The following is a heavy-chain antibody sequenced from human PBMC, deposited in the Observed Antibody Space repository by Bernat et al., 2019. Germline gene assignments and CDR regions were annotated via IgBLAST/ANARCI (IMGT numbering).Heavy chain of an antibody. Sequence: VQLVESGGGLVQPGGSLRLSCAASGFTFSSYWMHWVRQAPGKGLVWVSRINSDGSSTSYADSGKGRFTISRDNAKNTLYLQMNSLRAEDTAVYYCARGVYCSGGSCYSPGFDYWGQGTLVTVSS. CDR1: GFTFSSYW. D-gene: IGHD2-15*01. V-gene: IGHV3-74*01. CDR2: INSDGSST. J-gene: IGHJ4*02. CDR3: ARGVYCSGGSCYSPGFDY.